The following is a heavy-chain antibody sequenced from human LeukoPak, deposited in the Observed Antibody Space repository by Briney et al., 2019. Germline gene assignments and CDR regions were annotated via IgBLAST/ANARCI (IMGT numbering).Heavy chain of an antibody. CDR2: IYPGDSDT. J-gene: IGHJ3*02. Sequence: GESLKISCTGSGYSFTSYWIGWVRQMPGKGLEWMGIIYPGDSDTRYSPSFQGQVTISADKSISTAYLQWSSLKASDTATYYCAGIFGVVPDAFDIWGQGTMVTVSS. V-gene: IGHV5-51*01. CDR1: GYSFTSYW. CDR3: AGIFGVVPDAFDI. D-gene: IGHD3-3*01.